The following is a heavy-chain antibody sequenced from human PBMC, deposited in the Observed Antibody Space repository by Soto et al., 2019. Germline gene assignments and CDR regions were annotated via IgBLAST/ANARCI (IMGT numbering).Heavy chain of an antibody. CDR3: ARDSGRRPEY. V-gene: IGHV1-8*01. J-gene: IGHJ4*02. CDR2: MNPNNGNT. Sequence: ASVKVSCKASGYTFTSYDINWVRQATGQGLEWMGWMNPNNGNTDSAQNFQGRITMTRNTSISTAYMELSSLRSEDTAVYYCARDSGRRPEYWGQGTLVTVSS. D-gene: IGHD1-26*01. CDR1: GYTFTSYD.